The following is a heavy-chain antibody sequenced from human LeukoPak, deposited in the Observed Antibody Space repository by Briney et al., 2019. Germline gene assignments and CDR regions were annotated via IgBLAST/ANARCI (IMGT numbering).Heavy chain of an antibody. CDR1: GFTFSDYY. CDR2: ISSRGKTT. Sequence: KPGGSLRLSCAASGFTFSDYYKSWIPHAPGKGLEWLSYISSRGKTTQFADSVKGRFPVSRDNTNNTPYVQMNSLRAEDAGVYLCARGRDGYKYWGQGTLVTVSS. D-gene: IGHD5-24*01. V-gene: IGHV3-11*01. CDR3: ARGRDGYKY. J-gene: IGHJ4*02.